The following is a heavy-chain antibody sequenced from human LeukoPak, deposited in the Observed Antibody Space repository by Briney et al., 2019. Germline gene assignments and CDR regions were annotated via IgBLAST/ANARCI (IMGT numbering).Heavy chain of an antibody. CDR1: GFTFSSYT. CDR2: IGSSSSTI. D-gene: IGHD2-15*01. J-gene: IGHJ5*02. CDR3: AKGFVVVVSATQSSWFDP. V-gene: IGHV3-48*01. Sequence: GGSLRLSCEASGFTFSSYTMNWVRQAPGKGLEWVSYIGSSSSTIYYADSVKGRFTISRDNAKNTLYLQMNSLRAEDTAVYYCAKGFVVVVSATQSSWFDPWGQGTLVTVSS.